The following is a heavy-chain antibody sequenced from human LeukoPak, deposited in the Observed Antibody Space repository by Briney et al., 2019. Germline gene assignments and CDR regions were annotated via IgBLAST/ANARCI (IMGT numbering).Heavy chain of an antibody. Sequence: ASVKVSCKASGYTFTSYYMHWVRQAPGQGLEWMGIINPSGGSTSYAQKFQGRVTMTRDTSTSTVYMELSSLRSEDTGVYYCARAITCSGGSCYPGIGWFDPWGQGTLVTVSS. V-gene: IGHV1-46*01. D-gene: IGHD2-15*01. CDR1: GYTFTSYY. CDR3: ARAITCSGGSCYPGIGWFDP. CDR2: INPSGGST. J-gene: IGHJ5*02.